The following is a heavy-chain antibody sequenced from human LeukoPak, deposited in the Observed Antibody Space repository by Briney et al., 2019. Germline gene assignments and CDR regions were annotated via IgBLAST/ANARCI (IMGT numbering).Heavy chain of an antibody. D-gene: IGHD3-22*01. CDR2: ISAYNGNT. CDR3: ARDLRVITMIVGLAGY. CDR1: GYTFTNYG. V-gene: IGHV1-18*01. Sequence: ASVKVSCKASGYTFTNYGISWVRQAPGEGLEWMGWISAYNGNTNYAQKLQGRVTMTTDTSTSTAYMELRSLRSDDTAVYYCARDLRVITMIVGLAGYWGQGTLVTVSS. J-gene: IGHJ4*02.